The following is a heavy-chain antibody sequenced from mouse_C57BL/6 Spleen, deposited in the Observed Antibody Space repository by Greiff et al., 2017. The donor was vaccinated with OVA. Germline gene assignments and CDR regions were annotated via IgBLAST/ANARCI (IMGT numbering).Heavy chain of an antibody. J-gene: IGHJ2*01. Sequence: QVQLQQPGAELVKPGASVKLSCKASGYTFTSYWMHWVKQRPGRGLEWIGRIDPNSGGTKYNEKFKSKATLTVDKPSSTAYMQISSLTSEDYEVDKCARKTTDYFDYWGQGTTLTVSS. V-gene: IGHV1-72*01. CDR2: IDPNSGGT. CDR1: GYTFTSYW. D-gene: IGHD2-12*01. CDR3: ARKTTDYFDY.